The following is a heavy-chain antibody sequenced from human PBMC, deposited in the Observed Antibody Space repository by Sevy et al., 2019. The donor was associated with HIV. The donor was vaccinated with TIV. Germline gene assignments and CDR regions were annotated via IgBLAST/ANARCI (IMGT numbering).Heavy chain of an antibody. CDR1: GFTFSSAW. CDR3: ITDPAYRGYDEEVINYYFYGMDV. CDR2: IRSEFDGGAI. D-gene: IGHD5-12*01. J-gene: IGHJ6*02. V-gene: IGHV3-15*01. Sequence: GGSLRLSCTASGFTFSSAWMSWVRQAPGKGLEWVGRIRSEFDGGAIDYAAPVKGRFSISREDSKNTVYLQMNSLKTEDTAVYYCITDPAYRGYDEEVINYYFYGMDVWGQGTTVTVSS.